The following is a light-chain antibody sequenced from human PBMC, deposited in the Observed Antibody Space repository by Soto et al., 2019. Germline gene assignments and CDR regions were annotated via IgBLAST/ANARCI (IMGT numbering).Light chain of an antibody. J-gene: IGKJ4*01. CDR1: QSVSLH. CDR2: AAS. Sequence: EIVLTQSPANLSLSPGERATLSCRASQSVSLHLAWYQQKPGQAPRLLIYAASNRATGVPGRFSGGGSGADFTLTISSLEPEDVAIYYCQQRRDWPLTFGGGTKVDIK. V-gene: IGKV3-11*01. CDR3: QQRRDWPLT.